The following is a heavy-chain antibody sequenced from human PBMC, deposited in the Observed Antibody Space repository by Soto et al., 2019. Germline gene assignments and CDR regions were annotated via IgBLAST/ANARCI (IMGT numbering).Heavy chain of an antibody. CDR2: IIPIFGTA. J-gene: IGHJ4*02. CDR1: GGTFSSYA. V-gene: IGHV1-69*12. D-gene: IGHD1-26*01. CDR3: ARGPRYSGSYQTFDY. Sequence: QVQLVQSGAEVKKPGSSVKVSCKASGGTFSSYAISWVRQAPEQGLEWMGGIIPIFGTANYAQKFQGRVTINADECTNTGYVELGSLGSEDTAVYYCARGPRYSGSYQTFDYWGQGTLVTVSS.